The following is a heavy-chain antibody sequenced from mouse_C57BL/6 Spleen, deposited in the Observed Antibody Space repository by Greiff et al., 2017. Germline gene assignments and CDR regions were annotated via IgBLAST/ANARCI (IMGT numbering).Heavy chain of an antibody. CDR1: GYAFSSYW. CDR2: IYPGDGDT. CDR3: ARGPRATMVTTEFAY. V-gene: IGHV1-80*01. D-gene: IGHD2-2*01. J-gene: IGHJ3*01. Sequence: VHLVESGAELVKPGASVKISCKASGYAFSSYWMNWVKQRPGKGLEWIGHIYPGDGDTNYNGKFKGKATLTADKSSSAAYMQLSGLTSEDSAVYFCARGPRATMVTTEFAYWGQGTLVTVSA.